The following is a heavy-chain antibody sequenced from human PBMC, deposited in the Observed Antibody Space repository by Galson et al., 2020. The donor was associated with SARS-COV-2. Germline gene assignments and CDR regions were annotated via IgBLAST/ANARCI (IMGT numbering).Heavy chain of an antibody. CDR2: IKRTTDGGTT. Sequence: GGSLRLSCAASGFTFSNAWMSWVRQAPGKGLEWVGRIKRTTDGGTTDYAAPVKGRFTISRDDSQNTLYLQMNSLKTEDTAVYYCTTTDFWCGWARYYGMDVWGQGTTGTGSS. V-gene: IGHV3-15*01. D-gene: IGHD3-3*01. CDR3: TTTDFWCGWARYYGMDV. J-gene: IGHJ6*02. CDR1: GFTFSNAW.